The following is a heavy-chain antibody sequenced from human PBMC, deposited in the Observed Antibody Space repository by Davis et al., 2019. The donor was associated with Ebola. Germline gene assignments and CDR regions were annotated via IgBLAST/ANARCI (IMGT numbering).Heavy chain of an antibody. Sequence: GESLKISCTASGFTFGDYAMSWVRQMPGKGLEWMGIIYPGDSDTRYSPSFQGQVTISADKSISTAYLQWSSLKASDTAMYYCARWGNWNKGWFDPWGQGTLVTVSS. V-gene: IGHV5-51*01. D-gene: IGHD1/OR15-1a*01. CDR3: ARWGNWNKGWFDP. J-gene: IGHJ5*02. CDR2: IYPGDSDT. CDR1: GFTFGDYA.